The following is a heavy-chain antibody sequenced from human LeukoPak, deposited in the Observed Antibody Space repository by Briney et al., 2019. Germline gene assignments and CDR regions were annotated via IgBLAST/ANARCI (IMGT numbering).Heavy chain of an antibody. CDR2: IFYSGST. CDR1: GGSISTNNYY. V-gene: IGHV4-39*07. Sequence: PSETLSLTCTVSGGSISTNNYYWGWIRQPPGKGLEWIGNIFYSGSTYYSPSLRSRVTISLDTSRNQFSLKLSSVTAADTAVYYCARISPAGSSTFSWYFDLWGRGTLVTVSS. D-gene: IGHD6-6*01. CDR3: ARISPAGSSTFSWYFDL. J-gene: IGHJ2*01.